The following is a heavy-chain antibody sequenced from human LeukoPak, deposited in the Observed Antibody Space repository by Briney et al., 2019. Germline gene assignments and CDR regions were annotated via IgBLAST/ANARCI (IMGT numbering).Heavy chain of an antibody. V-gene: IGHV3-13*01. CDR3: AREGLGDASDI. Sequence: GGSLRLSCAASGFTFSSYAMSWVRQAPGKGLEWVSAIGTAGDTYYPGSVKGRFTISRENAKNSLYLQMNSLRAGDTAVYYCAREGLGDASDIWGQGTMVTVSS. CDR2: IGTAGDT. D-gene: IGHD3-10*01. J-gene: IGHJ3*02. CDR1: GFTFSSYA.